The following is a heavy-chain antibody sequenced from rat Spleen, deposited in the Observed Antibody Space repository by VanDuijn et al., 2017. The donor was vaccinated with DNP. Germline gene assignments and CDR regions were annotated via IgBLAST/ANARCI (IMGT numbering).Heavy chain of an antibody. J-gene: IGHJ4*01. CDR3: ARHRTIMPYYYAMDA. D-gene: IGHD1-12*01. Sequence: EVQLVESGGGLVQPGRSLKLSCVVSGFTFSDYYMAWVRQAPAKGLEWVATISYNGGTPYYRDSVKGRFTISRDNAQSTLYLQIDSLRSEDTATYYCARHRTIMPYYYAMDAWGQGASVTVSS. CDR2: ISYNGGTP. CDR1: GFTFSDYY. V-gene: IGHV5-29*01.